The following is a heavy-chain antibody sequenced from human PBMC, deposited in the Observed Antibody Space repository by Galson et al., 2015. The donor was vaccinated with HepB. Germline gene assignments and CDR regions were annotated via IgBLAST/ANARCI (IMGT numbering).Heavy chain of an antibody. CDR3: AKAAETGYSSGWYVSHYCGIDV. Sequence: SLRLSCAASGFTFSSYAMSWVRQAPGKGLEWVSAISGSGGSTYYADSVKGRFTISRDNSRNTLYLQMNSLRAGDTAVYYCAKAAETGYSSGWYVSHYCGIDVWGQGTTVTVSS. CDR2: ISGSGGST. CDR1: GFTFSSYA. J-gene: IGHJ6*02. D-gene: IGHD6-19*01. V-gene: IGHV3-23*01.